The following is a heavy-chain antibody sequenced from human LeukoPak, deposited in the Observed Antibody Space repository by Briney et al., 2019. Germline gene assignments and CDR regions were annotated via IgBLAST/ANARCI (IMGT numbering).Heavy chain of an antibody. CDR1: GYTLTELS. CDR3: AREDAPYYYDSSGYYYVFDY. CDR2: FDPEDGET. Sequence: ASVKVSCKVSGYTLTELSMHWVRQAPGKGLEWMGGFDPEDGETIYAQKFQGRVTMTEDTSTDTAYMELSSLRSEDTAVFYCAREDAPYYYDSSGYYYVFDYWGQGTLVTVSS. J-gene: IGHJ4*02. D-gene: IGHD3-22*01. V-gene: IGHV1-24*01.